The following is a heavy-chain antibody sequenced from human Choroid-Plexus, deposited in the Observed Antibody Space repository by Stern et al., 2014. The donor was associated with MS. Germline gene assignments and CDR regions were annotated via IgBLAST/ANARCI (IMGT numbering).Heavy chain of an antibody. CDR1: GFTFGRCA. V-gene: IGHV3-30*18. Sequence: VHLVESGGGVVQPGRPLRLSCVVSGFTFGRCAMHWVRQAPGKGLEWVAGVSYDGSNKYYADSVKGRFTISRDNSQNTLYMQMSSLRPEDTAVYYCAKDRQYLTYFFDHWGQGSLVTVSS. CDR2: VSYDGSNK. CDR3: AKDRQYLTYFFDH. J-gene: IGHJ5*02. D-gene: IGHD2/OR15-2a*01.